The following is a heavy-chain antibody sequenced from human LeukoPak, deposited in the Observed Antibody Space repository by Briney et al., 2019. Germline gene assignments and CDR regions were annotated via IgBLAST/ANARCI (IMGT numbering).Heavy chain of an antibody. Sequence: GGSLRLSCAASGFTFSSYAMSWVRQAPGKGLEWVSAISGSGGSTYYADSVKGRFTISRDNSKNTLYLQMNSLRAEDTAVYHCAGSPYYYGSGSYYGDWGQGTLVTVSS. CDR2: ISGSGGST. CDR3: AGSPYYYGSGSYYGD. D-gene: IGHD3-10*01. CDR1: GFTFSSYA. J-gene: IGHJ4*02. V-gene: IGHV3-23*01.